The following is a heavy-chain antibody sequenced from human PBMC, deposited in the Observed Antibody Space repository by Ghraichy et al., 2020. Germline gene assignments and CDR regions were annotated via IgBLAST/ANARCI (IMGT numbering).Heavy chain of an antibody. Sequence: ASVKVSCKASGSPFTSYGISWVRQAPGQGLEWMGWISAYNVNTNYAQKFQGRVTMTTDTSTSTAYVELRSLRSDDTAVYYCARAYYYGSGTEHESFFDYWGQGSLVTVSS. CDR3: ARAYYYGSGTEHESFFDY. D-gene: IGHD3-10*01. V-gene: IGHV1-18*01. CDR2: ISAYNVNT. CDR1: GSPFTSYG. J-gene: IGHJ4*02.